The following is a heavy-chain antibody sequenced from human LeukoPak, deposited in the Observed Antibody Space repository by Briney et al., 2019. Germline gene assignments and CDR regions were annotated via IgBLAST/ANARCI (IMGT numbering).Heavy chain of an antibody. Sequence: GGSLRLSCAASGFTFSSYSMNWVRQAPGKGLEWVSYISSSSSTIYYTDSVKGRFTISRDNAKNSLYLQMNSLRAEDTAVYYCARDDTISVDSHFDYWGQGTLVTVSS. CDR1: GFTFSSYS. CDR2: ISSSSSTI. V-gene: IGHV3-48*04. J-gene: IGHJ4*02. CDR3: ARDDTISVDSHFDY. D-gene: IGHD2-21*01.